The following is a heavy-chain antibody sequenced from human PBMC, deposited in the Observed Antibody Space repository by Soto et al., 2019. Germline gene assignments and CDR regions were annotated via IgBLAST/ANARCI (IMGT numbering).Heavy chain of an antibody. J-gene: IGHJ6*02. V-gene: IGHV1-69*01. Sequence: QVQLVQSGAEVKKPGSSVKVSCKASGGTFSSYAISWVRQAPGQGLEWMGGIIPISETTNYAQKFQRRVTITADESKSTAYMELRSLRSEDTAVYYCARSQGSSTSLEIYYYYYYGMDVWGQGTRVTVSS. CDR1: GGTFSSYA. CDR2: IIPISETT. D-gene: IGHD2-2*01. CDR3: ARSQGSSTSLEIYYYYYYGMDV.